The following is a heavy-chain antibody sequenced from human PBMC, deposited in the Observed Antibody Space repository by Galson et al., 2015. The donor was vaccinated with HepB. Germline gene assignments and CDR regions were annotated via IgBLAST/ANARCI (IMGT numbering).Heavy chain of an antibody. CDR3: AREPTGTPGPYWFDP. CDR1: GGTFSSYT. Sequence: SVKVSCKASGGTFSSYTISWARQAPGQGLEWMGRIIPILGIANYAQKFQGRVTITADKSTSTAYMELSSLRSEDTAVYYCAREPTGTPGPYWFDPWGQGTLVTVSS. V-gene: IGHV1-69*04. J-gene: IGHJ5*02. CDR2: IIPILGIA. D-gene: IGHD1-1*01.